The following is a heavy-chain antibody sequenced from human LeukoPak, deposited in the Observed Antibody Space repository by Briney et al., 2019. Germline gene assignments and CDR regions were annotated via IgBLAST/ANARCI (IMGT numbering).Heavy chain of an antibody. D-gene: IGHD3-22*01. CDR2: ISAYNGNT. J-gene: IGHJ3*02. CDR1: GYTFTSYG. Sequence: ASVKVSCKASGYTFTSYGISWVRQAPGQGLEGMGWISAYNGNTNYAQKLQGRVTMTTDTSTSTAYMELRSLRSDDTAVYYCARDHLPNYYDSSGSDAFDIWGQGTMVTVSS. V-gene: IGHV1-18*01. CDR3: ARDHLPNYYDSSGSDAFDI.